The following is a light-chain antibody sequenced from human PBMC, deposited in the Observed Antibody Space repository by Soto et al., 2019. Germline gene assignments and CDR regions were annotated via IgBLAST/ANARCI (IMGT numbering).Light chain of an antibody. CDR3: CSYAVRDTFFV. CDR1: SNDVGAYNY. V-gene: IGLV2-11*01. CDR2: DVS. Sequence: QSALTQPRSVSGSPGQSVIISCTGTSNDVGAYNYVSWYQQHPGKAPKLVIYDVSKRPSGVPARVSGSKSGNTASLTISGVQAEDEADYVCCSYAVRDTFFVFGAGTKVTVL. J-gene: IGLJ1*01.